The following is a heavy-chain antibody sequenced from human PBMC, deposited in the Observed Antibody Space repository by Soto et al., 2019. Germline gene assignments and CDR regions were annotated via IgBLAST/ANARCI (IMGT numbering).Heavy chain of an antibody. D-gene: IGHD6-13*01. V-gene: IGHV3-49*03. CDR1: GFTFGDYA. CDR2: IRSKAYGGTT. J-gene: IGHJ6*02. Sequence: GGSLRLSCTASGFTFGDYAMSWFRQAPGKGLEWVGFIRSKAYGGTTEYAASVKGRFTISRDDSKSIAYLQMNSLKTEDKAVYYCTRDGSAAAGTEYYYYGMDVWGQGTTVTVSS. CDR3: TRDGSAAAGTEYYYYGMDV.